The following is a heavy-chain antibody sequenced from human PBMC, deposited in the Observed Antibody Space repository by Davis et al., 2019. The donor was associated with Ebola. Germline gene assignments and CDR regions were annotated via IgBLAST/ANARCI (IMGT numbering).Heavy chain of an antibody. J-gene: IGHJ4*02. CDR2: IYPRDSDT. CDR1: GYSFTSYW. D-gene: IGHD6-13*01. CDR3: ARQPYSTSPIDY. Sequence: GESLKISCKGSGYSFTSYWLGWVRPMPGKGLEWMGIIYPRDSDTRYSPFFHGQVTISADKSISTAYLQWSSLKASDTAIYYCARQPYSTSPIDYWGQGTLVTVSS. V-gene: IGHV5-51*01.